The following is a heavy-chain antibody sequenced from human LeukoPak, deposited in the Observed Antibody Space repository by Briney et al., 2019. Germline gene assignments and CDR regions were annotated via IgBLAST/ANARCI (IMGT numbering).Heavy chain of an antibody. V-gene: IGHV4-39*07. D-gene: IGHD6-13*01. CDR1: GGSISSINYY. J-gene: IGHJ4*02. Sequence: SETLSLTCTVSGGSISSINYYWGWIRQPPGKGLEWIGIIDNSGSTYYNSSLKSRVTISVDTSRNQFSLKLSSVTAADTAVYYCARDLSYSSSWYADYWGQGTLVTVSS. CDR2: IDNSGST. CDR3: ARDLSYSSSWYADY.